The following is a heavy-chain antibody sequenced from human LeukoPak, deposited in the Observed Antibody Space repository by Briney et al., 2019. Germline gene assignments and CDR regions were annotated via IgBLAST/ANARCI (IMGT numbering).Heavy chain of an antibody. CDR1: GGTFSSYA. CDR3: ESGGLEGPSMVRGVSPRDDAFDI. CDR2: IITIFGTA. J-gene: IGHJ3*02. Sequence: ASVKVSCKASGGTFSSYAISWVRQAPGQGLEWMGGIITIFGTATYAPQFQGRVTITADESTSTAYMELSSLRPEDTAVYYCESGGLEGPSMVRGVSPRDDAFDIWAQGTMVSVSS. V-gene: IGHV1-69*01. D-gene: IGHD3-10*01.